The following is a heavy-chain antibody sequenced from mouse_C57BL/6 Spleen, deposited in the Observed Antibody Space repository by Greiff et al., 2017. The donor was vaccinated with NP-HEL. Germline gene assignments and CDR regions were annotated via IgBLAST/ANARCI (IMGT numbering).Heavy chain of an antibody. CDR2: ISDGGSYT. J-gene: IGHJ2*01. CDR1: GFTFSSYA. CDR3: ARDELRYDY. D-gene: IGHD1-1*01. V-gene: IGHV5-4*01. Sequence: DVKLVESGGGLVKPGGSLKLSCAASGFTFSSYAMSWVRQTPEKRLEWVATISDGGSYTYYPDNVKGRFTISRDNAKNNLYLQMSHLKSEDTAMYYCARDELRYDYWGQGTTLTVSS.